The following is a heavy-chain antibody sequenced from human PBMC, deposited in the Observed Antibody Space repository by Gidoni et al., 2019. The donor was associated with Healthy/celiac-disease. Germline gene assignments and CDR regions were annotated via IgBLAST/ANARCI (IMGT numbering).Heavy chain of an antibody. J-gene: IGHJ4*02. CDR1: GGSISSYY. CDR2: IYYRGIT. CDR3: ARNGDFSGSYFDS. V-gene: IGHV4-59*08. Sequence: QVQLQESGQGLVKPSETLSLTRTVPGGSISSYYWRWIRQPPGRGLEWIGFIYYRGITNYNPSLKSRVTISVDTSKNQFSLKLSSVTAADTAVYYCARNGDFSGSYFDSWGRGTLVTVSS. D-gene: IGHD1-26*01.